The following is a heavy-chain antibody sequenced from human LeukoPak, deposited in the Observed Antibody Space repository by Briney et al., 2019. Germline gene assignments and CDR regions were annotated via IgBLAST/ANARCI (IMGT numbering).Heavy chain of an antibody. V-gene: IGHV3-74*01. Sequence: GGSLRLSCAASGFTFSSHWMHWVRQAPGKGLVWVSRINTDGSSTSYADSVKGRFTISRDNAKNTLYLQMNSLRAEDTAVYYCARVSTNWAGIDYFDYWGQGTLVTVSS. CDR3: ARVSTNWAGIDYFDY. CDR1: GFTFSSHW. CDR2: INTDGSST. D-gene: IGHD7-27*01. J-gene: IGHJ4*02.